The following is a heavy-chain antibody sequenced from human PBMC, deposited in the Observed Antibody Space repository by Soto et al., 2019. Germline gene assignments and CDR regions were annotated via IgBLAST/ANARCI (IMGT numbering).Heavy chain of an antibody. Sequence: QVQLVQSGAEVKKPGASVKVSCKASGYSFSDYDINWVRQATGQGPEWMGCMNTNSGNTGYAQKYKGRVTSTADTPINTDYMELSSLGSEDTAVYYFARDNRSNWNDERWFHPWGQGTLVTLSS. D-gene: IGHD1-20*01. J-gene: IGHJ5*02. V-gene: IGHV1-8*01. CDR2: MNTNSGNT. CDR1: GYSFSDYD. CDR3: ARDNRSNWNDERWFHP.